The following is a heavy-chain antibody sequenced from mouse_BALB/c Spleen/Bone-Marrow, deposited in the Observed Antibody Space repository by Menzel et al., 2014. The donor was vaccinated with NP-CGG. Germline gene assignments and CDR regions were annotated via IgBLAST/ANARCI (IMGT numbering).Heavy chain of an antibody. CDR1: GYTFTSYY. Sequence: QVQLKESGAELVKPGASVKLSCKASGYTFTSYYMYWVKQRPGQGLEWMGEINPSNGGTNFNEKFKSKATLTVDKSSSQAFIHIIRVTSEPSVVYYCSIEGDSPFACWGQGTLVTGS. CDR2: INPSNGGT. D-gene: IGHD1-1*01. J-gene: IGHJ3*01. CDR3: SIEGDSPFAC. V-gene: IGHV1S120*01.